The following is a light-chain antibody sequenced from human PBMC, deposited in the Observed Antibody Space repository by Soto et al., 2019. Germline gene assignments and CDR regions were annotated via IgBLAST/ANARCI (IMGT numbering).Light chain of an antibody. V-gene: IGKV1-39*01. CDR3: QQTYSTPRT. CDR1: QSISSY. Sequence: DIQVTQPPSSLSASVGDRVTITCRASQSISSYLNWYQQKPGKAPKLLIYAASSLQSGVPSRFSGSESGTDFSLTISSLQPEDFASYYCQQTYSTPRTFGQGTRLE. CDR2: AAS. J-gene: IGKJ5*01.